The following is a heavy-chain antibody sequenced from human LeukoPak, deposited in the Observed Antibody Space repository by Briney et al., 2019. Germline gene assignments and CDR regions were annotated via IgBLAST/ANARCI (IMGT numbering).Heavy chain of an antibody. CDR1: GGTFSSYA. J-gene: IGHJ6*02. D-gene: IGHD1-26*01. V-gene: IGHV1-69*13. CDR3: AGAGIVGATTDYYYGMDV. CDR2: IIPIFGTA. Sequence: SVKVSCKASGGTFSSYAISWVRQAPGQGLEWMGGIIPIFGTANYAQKFQGRVTITADESTSTAHMELSSLRSEDTAVYYCAGAGIVGATTDYYYGMDVWGQGTTVTVSS.